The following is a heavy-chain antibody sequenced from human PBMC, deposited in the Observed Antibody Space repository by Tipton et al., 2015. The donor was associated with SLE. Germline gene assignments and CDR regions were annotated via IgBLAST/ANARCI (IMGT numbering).Heavy chain of an antibody. CDR1: GFTFGDYA. CDR3: TRDLLLWFGESYYFDY. V-gene: IGHV3-49*03. D-gene: IGHD3-10*01. J-gene: IGHJ4*02. CDR2: IRSKAYGGTT. Sequence: SLRLSCTASGFTFGDYAMSWFRQAPGKGLEWVGFIRSKAYGGTTEYAASVKGRFTISRDDSKSIAYLQMNSLKTDDTAVYYCTRDLLLWFGESYYFDYWGQGTLVTVSS.